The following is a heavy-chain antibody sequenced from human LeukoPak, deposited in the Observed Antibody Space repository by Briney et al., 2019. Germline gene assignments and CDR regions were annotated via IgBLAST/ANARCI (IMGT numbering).Heavy chain of an antibody. Sequence: SETLSLTCTVSGGSISSYYWSWIRQPPGKGLEWIGYIYYSGSTNYNPSLKSRVTISVDTSKNQFSLKLSSVTAADTAVYYCARDRTSVAIPPYWYFDLWGRSTLVTVSS. J-gene: IGHJ2*01. D-gene: IGHD2-2*02. CDR1: GGSISSYY. CDR2: IYYSGST. V-gene: IGHV4-59*01. CDR3: ARDRTSVAIPPYWYFDL.